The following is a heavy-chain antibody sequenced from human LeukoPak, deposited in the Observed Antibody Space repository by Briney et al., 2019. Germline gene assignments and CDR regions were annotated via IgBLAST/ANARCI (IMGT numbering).Heavy chain of an antibody. J-gene: IGHJ5*02. V-gene: IGHV1-3*04. CDR1: GYTFTSYA. CDR2: INTGNGNT. D-gene: IGHD1-26*01. CDR3: ARERAVGATTSWFDP. Sequence: AAVKVSCKASGYTFTSYALHWVRQAPGQRLEWTGWINTGNGNTKYSQKFQGRVTFTKDTFASTASMEVSSLRSEDTAMYYCARERAVGATTSWFDPWGQGTLVTVSS.